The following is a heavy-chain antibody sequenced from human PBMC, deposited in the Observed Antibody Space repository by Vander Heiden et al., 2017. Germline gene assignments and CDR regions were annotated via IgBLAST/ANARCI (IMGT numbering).Heavy chain of an antibody. CDR1: GYTLTSYG. Sequence: QVQMVQSGAEVKKPGASVKVSCKASGYTLTSYGISWVRQAPGQGLEWMGWISAYNGNSNYAQNFQGRVSMTTDTSTNTAYMELRSLTSDDTAVYYCARDHYYYGWGTSLHGMDVWGQGTTVTVSS. V-gene: IGHV1-18*04. CDR2: ISAYNGNS. CDR3: ARDHYYYGWGTSLHGMDV. J-gene: IGHJ6*02. D-gene: IGHD3-10*01.